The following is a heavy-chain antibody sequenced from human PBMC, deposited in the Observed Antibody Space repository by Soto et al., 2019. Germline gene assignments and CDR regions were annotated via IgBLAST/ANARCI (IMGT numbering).Heavy chain of an antibody. Sequence: PSETPSLTCAVYGGSFSGYYWSWIRQPPGKGLEWIGEINHSGSTNYNPSLKSRVTISVDTSKNQFSLKLSSVTAADTAVYYCACPSYSSSWYSYYYYGMDVWGQGTTVTVSS. V-gene: IGHV4-34*01. CDR2: INHSGST. CDR3: ACPSYSSSWYSYYYYGMDV. J-gene: IGHJ6*02. D-gene: IGHD6-13*01. CDR1: GGSFSGYY.